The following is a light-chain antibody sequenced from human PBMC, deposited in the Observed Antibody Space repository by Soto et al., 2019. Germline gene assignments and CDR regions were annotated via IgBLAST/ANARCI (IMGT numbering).Light chain of an antibody. Sequence: AIRMTHSPSSFSASTGDRVTITCRASQGISSYLAWYQQKPGKAPKLLIYAASTLQSVVPSRFSGSGSGTDFTLTISCLQSEDFATYYCQQYYSYPYTFGQGTKLEIK. V-gene: IGKV1-8*01. CDR1: QGISSY. CDR2: AAS. CDR3: QQYYSYPYT. J-gene: IGKJ2*01.